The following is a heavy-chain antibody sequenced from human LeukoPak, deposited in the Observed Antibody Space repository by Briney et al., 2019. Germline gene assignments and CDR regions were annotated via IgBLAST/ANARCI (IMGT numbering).Heavy chain of an antibody. CDR1: GYTFTGYY. V-gene: IGHV1-2*02. Sequence: ASVTVSCKASGYTFTGYYMHLVRQAPGQGLEWMGWINPNSGGTNYAQKFQGRVTMTRDTSISTAYMELTRLRSDDTAVYYCARTQRTAAGDYWGQGTLVTVSS. CDR3: ARTQRTAAGDY. D-gene: IGHD6-25*01. CDR2: INPNSGGT. J-gene: IGHJ4*02.